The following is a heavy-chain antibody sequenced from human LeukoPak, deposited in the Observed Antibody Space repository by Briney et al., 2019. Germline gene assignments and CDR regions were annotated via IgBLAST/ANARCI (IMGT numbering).Heavy chain of an antibody. J-gene: IGHJ4*02. CDR2: IRFDASDK. D-gene: IGHD6-19*01. CDR1: GFTFSSYG. Sequence: GGSLRLSCAASGFTFSSYGMHWVRQAAGKGLEWEAFIRFDASDKYYADSVKGRFTISRDNSKNTLYLQMNSLRAEDAAVYYCAKNQYSSGWYYFDYWGQGTLVTVSS. CDR3: AKNQYSSGWYYFDY. V-gene: IGHV3-30*02.